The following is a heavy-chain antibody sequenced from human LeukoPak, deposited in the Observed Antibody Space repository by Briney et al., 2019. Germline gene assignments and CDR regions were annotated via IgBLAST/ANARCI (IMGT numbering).Heavy chain of an antibody. Sequence: SVKVSCKASGFTFTSSAVQWVRQARGQGPEWIGWIVVGSGNTNYAQKFQERVTINRDMSTSTAYMELSSLRSEDTAVYYCATDDVTTGTKTALGYWGQGTLVTVSS. CDR1: GFTFTSSA. CDR3: ATDDVTTGTKTALGY. CDR2: IVVGSGNT. D-gene: IGHD1-1*01. V-gene: IGHV1-58*01. J-gene: IGHJ4*02.